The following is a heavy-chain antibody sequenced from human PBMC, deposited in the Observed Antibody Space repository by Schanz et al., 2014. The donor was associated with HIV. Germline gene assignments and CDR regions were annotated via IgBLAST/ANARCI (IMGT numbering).Heavy chain of an antibody. CDR1: GGPFNSHG. Sequence: QVQLVQSGAALRKPGTSVKVSCMVPGGPFNSHGFGWVRQAPGQGLEWMGWISGKNGETNYAQNFQGRVTMTADPSASTTYMELTSLRSDDTAMYYCARDLNRWRDGSEKWFDTWGQGTLVTVSS. CDR3: ARDLNRWRDGSEKWFDT. D-gene: IGHD2-15*01. J-gene: IGHJ5*02. CDR2: ISGKNGET. V-gene: IGHV1-18*04.